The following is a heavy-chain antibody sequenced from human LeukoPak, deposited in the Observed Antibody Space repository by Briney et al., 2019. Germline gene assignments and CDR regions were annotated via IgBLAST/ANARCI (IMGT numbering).Heavy chain of an antibody. CDR1: GFTFYNYA. D-gene: IGHD6-13*01. Sequence: GGSLRLSCAASGFTFYNYAMSWVRQAPGKGLEWVSAISGSGGSTYYADSVKGRFTISRDNSKNTLYLQMNSLRAEDTAVYYCAKVPQQLLPSDFDYWGQVTLVTVSS. J-gene: IGHJ4*02. CDR3: AKVPQQLLPSDFDY. CDR2: ISGSGGST. V-gene: IGHV3-23*01.